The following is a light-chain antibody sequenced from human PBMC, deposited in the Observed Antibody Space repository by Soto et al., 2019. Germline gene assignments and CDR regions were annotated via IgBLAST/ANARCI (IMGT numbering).Light chain of an antibody. CDR3: QQYSDWPT. V-gene: IGKV3-15*01. CDR1: QSIRSS. Sequence: EIVMTQSPATLSVSPGERATLSCRASQSIRSSVAWFQQKPGQAPRLLIYAASTRATGISARFSGSGSGTEFTLTVSSLQSEDFAVYYCQQYSDWPTFGQGTKVDIK. J-gene: IGKJ1*01. CDR2: AAS.